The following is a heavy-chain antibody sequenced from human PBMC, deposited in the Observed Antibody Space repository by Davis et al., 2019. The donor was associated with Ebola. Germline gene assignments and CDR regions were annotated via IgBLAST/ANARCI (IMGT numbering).Heavy chain of an antibody. V-gene: IGHV5-51*01. CDR1: GYSFTSYW. CDR2: IYPGDSDT. J-gene: IGHJ6*02. CDR3: ARFSVAATRYYYYGMDA. D-gene: IGHD2-15*01. Sequence: GESLKISCKGSGYSFTSYWIGWVRQMPGKGLEWMGIIYPGDSDTRYSPSFQGQVTISADKSISTAYLQWSSLKASDTAMYYCARFSVAATRYYYYGMDAWGQGTTVAVSS.